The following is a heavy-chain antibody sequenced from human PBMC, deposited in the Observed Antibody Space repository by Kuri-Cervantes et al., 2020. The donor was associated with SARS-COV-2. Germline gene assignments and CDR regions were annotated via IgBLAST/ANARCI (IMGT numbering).Heavy chain of an antibody. CDR3: ATEGGTYPGWFDP. Sequence: GGSLRLSCAASRFPFSSYWMSWVRQAPGKGLEWVANVKEDGSERYYVDSVKGRFTISRDTSKNTLYLQMKSLRPEDTAVYYCATEGGTYPGWFDPWGQGTLVTVSS. V-gene: IGHV3-7*01. D-gene: IGHD1-26*01. CDR1: RFPFSSYW. CDR2: VKEDGSER. J-gene: IGHJ5*02.